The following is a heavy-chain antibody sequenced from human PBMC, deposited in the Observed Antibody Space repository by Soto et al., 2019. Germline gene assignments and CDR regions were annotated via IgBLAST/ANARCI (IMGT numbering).Heavy chain of an antibody. D-gene: IGHD2-15*01. V-gene: IGHV3-30*18. CDR2: ISYDGSNK. Sequence: PGGSLRLSCAASGFTFSSYGMHWVRQAPGKGLEWVAVISYDGSNKYYADSVKGRFTISRDNSKNTLYLQMNSLRAEDTAVYYCAKDPGDCSGGSCYGCGDYWGQGTLVTVSS. CDR3: AKDPGDCSGGSCYGCGDY. CDR1: GFTFSSYG. J-gene: IGHJ4*01.